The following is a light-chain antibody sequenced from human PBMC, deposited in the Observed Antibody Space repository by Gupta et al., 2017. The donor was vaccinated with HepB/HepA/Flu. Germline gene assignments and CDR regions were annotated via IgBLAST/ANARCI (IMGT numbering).Light chain of an antibody. V-gene: IGLV4-69*01. Sequence: QVLLTPSPSASASLVASVNLTCTLSSGHTNYAIAWLQQQPEKGPRYLMKLNSDGRHTKGDGIPDRFSGSSSGAERHRTIASLQSDDEADYYCQTWDTGIRVFGGGTKLTVL. CDR3: QTWDTGIRV. CDR1: SGHTNYA. CDR2: LNSDGRH. J-gene: IGLJ2*01.